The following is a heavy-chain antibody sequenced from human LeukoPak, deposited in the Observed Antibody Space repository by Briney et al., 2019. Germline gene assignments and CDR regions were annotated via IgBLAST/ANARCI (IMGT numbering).Heavy chain of an antibody. D-gene: IGHD3-16*01. V-gene: IGHV4-59*01. Sequence: SETLSLTCTVSCGSISSYYWSWIRQPPGKGLEWIGYIYYSGSTNYNPSLKSRVTISVDTSKNQFSLKPSSVTAADTAVYYCARDRGLGGVDYWGQGTLVTVSS. J-gene: IGHJ4*02. CDR1: CGSISSYY. CDR3: ARDRGLGGVDY. CDR2: IYYSGST.